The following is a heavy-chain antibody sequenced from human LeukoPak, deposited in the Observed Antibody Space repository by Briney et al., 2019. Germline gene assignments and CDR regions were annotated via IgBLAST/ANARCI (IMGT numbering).Heavy chain of an antibody. V-gene: IGHV1-69*04. CDR2: IIPILGIA. Sequence: EASVKVSCTASGGTFSSYTISWVRQAPGQGLEWMGRIIPILGIANYAQKFQGRVTITADKSTSTAYMELSSLRSEDTAVYYCARETRRDRDGYPILDYWGQGTLVTVSS. D-gene: IGHD5-24*01. CDR1: GGTFSSYT. CDR3: ARETRRDRDGYPILDY. J-gene: IGHJ4*02.